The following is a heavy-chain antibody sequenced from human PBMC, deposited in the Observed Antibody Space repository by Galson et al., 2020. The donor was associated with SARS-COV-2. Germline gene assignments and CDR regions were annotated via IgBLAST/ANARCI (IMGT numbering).Heavy chain of an antibody. CDR1: GGSISTSSVY. J-gene: IGHJ4*02. CDR2: IHYRGGT. Sequence: SETLSLTCSVSGGSISTSSVYWGWIRQSPGKGLEWIGNIHYRGGTYYNPSLKSRVTVSVDTSKNQFSLKLTSVTAADTAVYYCARVGWVGWDCDFWGQGTLVTVSS. V-gene: IGHV4-39*01. CDR3: ARVGWVGWDCDF. D-gene: IGHD6-19*01.